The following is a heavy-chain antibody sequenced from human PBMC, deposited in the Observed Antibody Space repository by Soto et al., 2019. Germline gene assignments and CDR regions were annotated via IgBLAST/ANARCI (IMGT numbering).Heavy chain of an antibody. CDR3: ARDLGYCSGGNGYSVLDY. J-gene: IGHJ4*02. Sequence: EVQLVESGGGLVQPGGSLRLSCAASGFTFSSNWMNWVRQAPGKGLEWVANIKQDGSEKYYVDSVKGRFTISRDNAKNSLYRQMNSLRAEDTAVYYCARDLGYCSGGNGYSVLDYWGQGTLVTVSS. V-gene: IGHV3-7*01. D-gene: IGHD2-15*01. CDR2: IKQDGSEK. CDR1: GFTFSSNW.